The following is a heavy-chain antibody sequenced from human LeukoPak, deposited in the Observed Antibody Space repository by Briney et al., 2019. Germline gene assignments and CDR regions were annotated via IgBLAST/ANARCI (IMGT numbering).Heavy chain of an antibody. CDR3: ARGDYDILSGVDY. D-gene: IGHD3-9*01. V-gene: IGHV4-34*01. J-gene: IGHJ4*02. CDR1: GGSISSYY. Sequence: SETLSLTCTVSGGSISSYYWSWIRQPPGKGLERIGEINHSGSTNYNPSLKSRVTISVDTSKNQFSLKLSSVTAADTAVYYCARGDYDILSGVDYWGQGTLVTVSS. CDR2: INHSGST.